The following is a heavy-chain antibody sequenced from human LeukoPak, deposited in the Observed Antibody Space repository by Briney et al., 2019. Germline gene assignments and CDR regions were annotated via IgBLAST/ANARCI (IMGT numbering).Heavy chain of an antibody. Sequence: GESLKISCKGSGYSFTNYWIGWVRQMPGKGLEWRGIIYPGDSDTRYSPSFQGQVTISADKSISTAYLQWSSLKASDTAMYYCARRYCSGGNCYNFDYWGQGTLVTVSS. CDR3: ARRYCSGGNCYNFDY. CDR2: IYPGDSDT. CDR1: GYSFTNYW. V-gene: IGHV5-51*01. D-gene: IGHD2-15*01. J-gene: IGHJ4*02.